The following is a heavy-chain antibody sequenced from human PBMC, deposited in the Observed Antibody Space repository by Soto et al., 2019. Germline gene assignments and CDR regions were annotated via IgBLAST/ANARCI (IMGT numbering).Heavy chain of an antibody. V-gene: IGHV3-30*18. CDR3: AKDLWPLRSLYYYDSSGSGDY. J-gene: IGHJ4*02. CDR1: GFTFSSYG. Sequence: PGGSLRLSCAASGFTFSSYGMHWVRQAPGKGLEWVAVISYDGSNKYYADSVKGRFTISRDNSKNTLYLQMNSLRAEDTAVYYCAKDLWPLRSLYYYDSSGSGDYWGQGTLVTVSS. CDR2: ISYDGSNK. D-gene: IGHD3-22*01.